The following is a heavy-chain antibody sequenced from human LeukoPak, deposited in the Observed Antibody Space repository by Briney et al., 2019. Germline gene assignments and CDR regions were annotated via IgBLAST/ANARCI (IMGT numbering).Heavy chain of an antibody. CDR1: GYTFTRYD. CDR3: ARDYYDSIYWFDP. D-gene: IGHD3-22*01. Sequence: AASVKVSCKASGYTFTRYDINWVRQATGQGLEWMGWMNPKSGNTGHAQKFQGRVTITRDTSISTVYMELSSLRSDDTAVYYCARDYYDSIYWFDPWGQGTLVTVSS. J-gene: IGHJ5*02. CDR2: MNPKSGNT. V-gene: IGHV1-8*03.